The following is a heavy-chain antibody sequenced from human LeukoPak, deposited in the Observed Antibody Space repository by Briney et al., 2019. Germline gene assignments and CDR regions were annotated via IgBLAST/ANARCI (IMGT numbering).Heavy chain of an antibody. CDR3: ARGPDPRYYYYYYMDV. J-gene: IGHJ6*03. Sequence: SETLSLTCTVSGGSISYYYWSWIRQPPGKGLEWIGYIYYSGSTNYNPSLKSRVTISVDTSKNQFSLKLSSVTAADTAVYYCARGPDPRYYYYYYMDVWGKGTTVTISS. CDR2: IYYSGST. CDR1: GGSISYYY. V-gene: IGHV4-59*01.